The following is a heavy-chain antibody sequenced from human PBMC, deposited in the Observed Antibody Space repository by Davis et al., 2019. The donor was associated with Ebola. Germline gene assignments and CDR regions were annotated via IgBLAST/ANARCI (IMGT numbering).Heavy chain of an antibody. CDR2: ISSSSSTI. CDR1: GFTFSSYS. D-gene: IGHD4-23*01. J-gene: IGHJ6*02. V-gene: IGHV3-48*02. CDR3: ARVSGGGNRNYYYYYGMDV. Sequence: PGGSLRLSCAASGFTFSSYSMNWVRQAPGKGLEWVSYISSSSSTIYYADSVKGRFTISRDNAKNSLYLQMNSLRDEDTAVYYCARVSGGGNRNYYYYYGMDVWGQGTTVTVSS.